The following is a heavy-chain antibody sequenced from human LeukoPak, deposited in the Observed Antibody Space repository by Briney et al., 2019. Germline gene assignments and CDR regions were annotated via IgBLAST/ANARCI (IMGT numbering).Heavy chain of an antibody. CDR1: GYTFTSYG. D-gene: IGHD4-17*01. J-gene: IGHJ4*02. CDR2: ISAYNGNT. CDR3: ARDRMTTVTLGGY. V-gene: IGHV1-18*01. Sequence: ASVKVSCKASGYTFTSYGIIWVRQAPGQGLEWMGWISAYNGNTNYAHKLQGRVTMTTDTSTSTAYMELRSLRSADKAVYYCARDRMTTVTLGGYWGQGTLVTVSS.